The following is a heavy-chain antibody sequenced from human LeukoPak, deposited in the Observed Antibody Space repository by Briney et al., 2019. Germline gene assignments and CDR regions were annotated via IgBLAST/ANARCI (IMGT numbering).Heavy chain of an antibody. CDR3: ARESSGYCSGGSCDWFDP. D-gene: IGHD2-15*01. CDR1: GGTFSSYA. V-gene: IGHV1-69*06. J-gene: IGHJ5*02. CDR2: IIPIFGTA. Sequence: GASVKVSCKASGGTFSSYAISWVRQAPGRGLEWMGGIIPIFGTANYAQKFQGRVTITADKSTSTAYMELSSLRSEDTAVYYCARESSGYCSGGSCDWFDPWGQGTLVTVSS.